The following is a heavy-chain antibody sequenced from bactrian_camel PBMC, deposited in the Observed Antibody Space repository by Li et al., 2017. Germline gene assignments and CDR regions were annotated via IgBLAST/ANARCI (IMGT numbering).Heavy chain of an antibody. D-gene: IGHD4*01. Sequence: HVQLVESGGGSVQAGGSLRLSCAASGDASRYDCMAWFRQGPGKEPEAVAAIRRDDLTAYTDSVKGRFTISKDNAENSLFLQMSNLKPEDTAMYYCAASHSFILTPRFYRLESSDYPYRGQGTQVTVS. CDR3: AASHSFILTPRFYRLESSDYPY. J-gene: IGHJ4*01. V-gene: IGHV3S55*01. CDR2: IRRDDLT. CDR1: GDASRYDC.